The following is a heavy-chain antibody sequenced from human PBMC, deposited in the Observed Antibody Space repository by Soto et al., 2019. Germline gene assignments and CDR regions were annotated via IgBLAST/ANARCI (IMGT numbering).Heavy chain of an antibody. J-gene: IGHJ3*02. D-gene: IGHD2-21*02. CDR1: GGSISSRGYY. V-gene: IGHV4-31*03. CDR3: ARDDKAYCGGDCYSDDALDI. Sequence: SETLSLTCTVSGGSISSRGYYWSWIRQHPGKGLEWIGYIYYSGSTYYNPSLKSRVTISVDTSKNQFSLKLSSVTAADTAVYYCARDDKAYCGGDCYSDDALDIWGQGTMVT. CDR2: IYYSGST.